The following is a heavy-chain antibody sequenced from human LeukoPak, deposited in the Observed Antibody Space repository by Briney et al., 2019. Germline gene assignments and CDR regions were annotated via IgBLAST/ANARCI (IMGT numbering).Heavy chain of an antibody. J-gene: IGHJ5*02. V-gene: IGHV4-34*01. D-gene: IGHD4-23*01. Sequence: SETLSLTCAVYGGSFSGYYWSWIRQPPGKGLEWIGEINHSGSINYNPSLKSRVTISVDTSKNQFSPKLSSVTAADTAVYYCARRINRYGGPNWFDPWGQGTLVTVSS. CDR2: INHSGSI. CDR3: ARRINRYGGPNWFDP. CDR1: GGSFSGYY.